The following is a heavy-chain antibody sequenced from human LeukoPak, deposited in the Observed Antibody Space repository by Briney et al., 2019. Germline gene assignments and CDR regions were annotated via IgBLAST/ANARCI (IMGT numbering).Heavy chain of an antibody. CDR2: IYYSGST. V-gene: IGHV4-59*08. CDR3: ARWSSGYYLNAFDV. CDR1: GGSISSYY. J-gene: IGHJ3*01. D-gene: IGHD3-22*01. Sequence: SETLSLTCTVSGGSISSYYWSWIRQPPGKGLEWIGYIYYSGSTNYNPSLKSRVTISVDTSKNQFSLNLNPVTAADTAVYYCARWSSGYYLNAFDVWGQGTMVTVSS.